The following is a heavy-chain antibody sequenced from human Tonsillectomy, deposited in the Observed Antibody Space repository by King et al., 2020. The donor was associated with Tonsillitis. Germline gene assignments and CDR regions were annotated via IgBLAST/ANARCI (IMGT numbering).Heavy chain of an antibody. Sequence: QLVQSGAEVKKPGSSVKVSCKASGVTFNIYAFTWVRQAPGHGLEWMGGIIPISGTANYAQKFQGRLTITADESTATAYMELRNLISQDTAVYYCAIFKYFVSSDRYLDYWGQGTLVTVSS. J-gene: IGHJ4*02. CDR2: IIPISGTA. D-gene: IGHD3-22*01. CDR1: GVTFNIYA. V-gene: IGHV1-69*01. CDR3: AIFKYFVSSDRYLDY.